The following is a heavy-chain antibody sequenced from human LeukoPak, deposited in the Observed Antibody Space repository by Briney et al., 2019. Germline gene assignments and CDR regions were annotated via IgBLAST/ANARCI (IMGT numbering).Heavy chain of an antibody. Sequence: SETLSLTCAVYGGSFSGYYWSWIRQPPGKGLEWIGYIYYSGSTNYNPSLKSRVTISVDTSKNQFSLKLSSVTAADTAVYYCARQAGYYDSSGYLYYFDYWGQGTLVTVSS. J-gene: IGHJ4*02. CDR2: IYYSGST. CDR3: ARQAGYYDSSGYLYYFDY. D-gene: IGHD3-22*01. CDR1: GGSFSGYY. V-gene: IGHV4-59*08.